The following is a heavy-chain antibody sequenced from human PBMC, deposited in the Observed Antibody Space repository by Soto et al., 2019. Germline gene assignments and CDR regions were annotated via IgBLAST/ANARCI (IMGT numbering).Heavy chain of an antibody. Sequence: AETLSLTCAVYGGSFSGYYWSWIRQPPGKGLEWIGEINHSGSTNYNPSLKSRVTISVDTSKNQFSLKLSSVTAADTAVYYCARGAWDYDFWSGYLVRDYYYYGMDVWGQGTTVTVSS. CDR2: INHSGST. J-gene: IGHJ6*02. D-gene: IGHD3-3*01. V-gene: IGHV4-34*01. CDR3: ARGAWDYDFWSGYLVRDYYYYGMDV. CDR1: GGSFSGYY.